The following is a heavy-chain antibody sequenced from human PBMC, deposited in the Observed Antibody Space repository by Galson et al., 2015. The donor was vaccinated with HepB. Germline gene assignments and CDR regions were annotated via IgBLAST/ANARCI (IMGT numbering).Heavy chain of an antibody. CDR1: GGSISSGGYY. V-gene: IGHV4-31*03. CDR3: ARGDLVAGPDNWFDP. CDR2: IYYSGST. D-gene: IGHD6-19*01. Sequence: TLSLTCTVSGGSISSGGYYWSWIRQHPGKGLEWIGYIYYSGSTYYNPSLKSRVTISVDTSKNQFSLKLSSVTAADTAVYYCARGDLVAGPDNWFDPWGQGTLVTVSS. J-gene: IGHJ5*02.